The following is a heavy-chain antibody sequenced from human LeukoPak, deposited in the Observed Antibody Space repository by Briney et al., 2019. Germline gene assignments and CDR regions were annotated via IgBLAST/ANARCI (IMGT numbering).Heavy chain of an antibody. Sequence: GGSLRLSCAASGFPFRSFAMHWVRQAPGKGLEWVAAIWYDGSNKYYADSVKGRFTISRDNSKNTLFLQMNSLRAEDTAVYYCARASGDYGEYFDYWGQGTLVTVSS. CDR1: GFPFRSFA. CDR2: IWYDGSNK. V-gene: IGHV3-33*01. J-gene: IGHJ4*02. D-gene: IGHD4-17*01. CDR3: ARASGDYGEYFDY.